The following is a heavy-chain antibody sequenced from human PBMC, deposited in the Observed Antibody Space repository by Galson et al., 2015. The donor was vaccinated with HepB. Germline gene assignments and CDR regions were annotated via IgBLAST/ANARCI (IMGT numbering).Heavy chain of an antibody. V-gene: IGHV3-23*01. D-gene: IGHD3-3*01. CDR3: AKDIRRHDIRSGRHRTYYYYGLDV. Sequence: SLRLSCAASGFTFRNYAMSWVRQAPGKGPEWVSAITPSGDNTYSADSVKGRYTLSRDNSKNTVYLQMNSLRAEDTAVYYCAKDIRRHDIRSGRHRTYYYYGLDVWGQGTTVTVSS. CDR2: ITPSGDNT. CDR1: GFTFRNYA. J-gene: IGHJ6*02.